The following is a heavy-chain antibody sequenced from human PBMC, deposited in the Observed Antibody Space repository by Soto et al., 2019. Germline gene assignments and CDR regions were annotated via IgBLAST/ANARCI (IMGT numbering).Heavy chain of an antibody. CDR1: GFSFDNYA. CDR2: IKSDGSST. Sequence: WGSLRLSCVASGFSFDNYAMSWVRQAPGKGLEWVSAIKSDGSSTYYAASVKDRFIISRDNSKNTLHLQLNSLRAEDTAVYYCAQLGLMTFSHKHYFNHWGRGTLVTVSS. CDR3: AQLGLMTFSHKHYFNH. J-gene: IGHJ4*02. D-gene: IGHD3-16*01. V-gene: IGHV3-23*01.